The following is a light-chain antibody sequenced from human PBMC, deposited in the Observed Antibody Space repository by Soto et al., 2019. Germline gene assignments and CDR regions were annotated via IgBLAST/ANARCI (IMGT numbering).Light chain of an antibody. J-gene: IGKJ1*01. V-gene: IGKV1-5*03. CDR2: GAS. Sequence: DIQMTQSPSSLSASVGDRVTITCRASESISTWLAWYQQKPGKAPKLLIYGASSLESGVPPRFSGDGSGTEFTLTISSLQHDDFGIYYCQQYSRLWSFGQGTKVEIE. CDR3: QQYSRLWS. CDR1: ESISTW.